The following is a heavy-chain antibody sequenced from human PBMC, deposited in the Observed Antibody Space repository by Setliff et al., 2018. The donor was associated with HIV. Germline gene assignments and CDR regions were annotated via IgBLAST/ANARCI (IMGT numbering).Heavy chain of an antibody. CDR1: SLTGYF. D-gene: IGHD4-17*01. V-gene: IGHV4-34*01. CDR2: INRNGIT. Sequence: SLTGYFWSWIRQSPGKGLEWLGEINRNGITYSIPSLRGRLSISIDTSRNQFSLRLTSLIAADTAVYYCARGGSAWNMPRGDYANWFDPWGQGTLVTVSS. J-gene: IGHJ5*02. CDR3: ARGGSAWNMPRGDYANWFDP.